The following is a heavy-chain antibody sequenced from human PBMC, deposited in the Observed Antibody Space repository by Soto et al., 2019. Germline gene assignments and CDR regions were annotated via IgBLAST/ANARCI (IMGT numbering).Heavy chain of an antibody. J-gene: IGHJ4*02. V-gene: IGHV3-23*01. D-gene: IGHD1-1*01. CDR3: AKQVTTGTALYDY. CDR2: ISETGGTT. CDR1: GFTFRNSA. Sequence: EVQLLESGGDLVQPGGSLRLSCAASGFTFRNSAMGWARQAPGKGLEWVSVISETGGTTYYADSVKGRFTISRDNSKNTLHLQMSSLKDEDTAVHFCAKQVTTGTALYDYWGQGSLVTVSS.